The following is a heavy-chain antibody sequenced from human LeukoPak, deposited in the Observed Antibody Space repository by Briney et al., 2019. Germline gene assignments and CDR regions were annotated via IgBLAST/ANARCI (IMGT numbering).Heavy chain of an antibody. CDR1: GFTFSNAW. Sequence: GGSLRLSCAASGFTFSNAWMSWVCQAPGKGLEWVGRIKSKTDGGTTDYAAPVKGRFTISRDDSKNTLYLQMNSLKTEDTAVYYCTTQYYDFWSGYCDYWGQGTLVTVSS. J-gene: IGHJ4*02. D-gene: IGHD3-3*01. CDR3: TTQYYDFWSGYCDY. V-gene: IGHV3-15*01. CDR2: IKSKTDGGTT.